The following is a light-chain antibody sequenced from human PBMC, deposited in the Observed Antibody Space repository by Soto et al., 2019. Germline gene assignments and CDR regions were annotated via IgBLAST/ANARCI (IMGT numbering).Light chain of an antibody. J-gene: IGLJ1*01. CDR2: DVS. Sequence: QSALTQPRSVSGSPGQSVTISCTGTSSDVGGYNYVSWYQQHPGKAPKLMIYDVSKRPSGVPDRFSGSKSGNTASLTXSGLQAEDEADYYCCSYAGSYIPYVFGTGTKLTVL. V-gene: IGLV2-11*01. CDR3: CSYAGSYIPYV. CDR1: SSDVGGYNY.